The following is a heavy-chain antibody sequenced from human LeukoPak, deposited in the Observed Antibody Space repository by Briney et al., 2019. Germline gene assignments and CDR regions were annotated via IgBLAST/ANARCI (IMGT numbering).Heavy chain of an antibody. CDR3: ARDIGPLAFDI. D-gene: IGHD1-26*01. J-gene: IGHJ3*02. V-gene: IGHV3-48*03. CDR2: ISSSGSTI. CDR1: GFTFSSYE. Sequence: GGSLRLSCAASGFTFSSYEMNWVRQAPGKGLEWVSYISSSGSTIYYADSVKGRFTISRDNAKNSLYLQMNSLRAEDTAVYYCARDIGPLAFDIWGQGTMVTVSS.